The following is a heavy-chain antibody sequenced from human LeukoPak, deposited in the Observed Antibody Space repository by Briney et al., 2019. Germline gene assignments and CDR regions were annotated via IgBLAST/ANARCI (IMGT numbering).Heavy chain of an antibody. D-gene: IGHD1-26*01. CDR3: ARRPSGSYYYGMDV. J-gene: IGHJ6*02. CDR1: GYTFTSYD. CDR2: MNPNSGNT. V-gene: IGHV1-8*03. Sequence: ASVKVSCKASGYTFTSYDINWVRQATGQGLEWMGRMNPNSGNTGYAQKFQGRVTITRNTSISTAYMELSSLRSEDTAVYYCARRPSGSYYYGMDVWGQGTTVTVSS.